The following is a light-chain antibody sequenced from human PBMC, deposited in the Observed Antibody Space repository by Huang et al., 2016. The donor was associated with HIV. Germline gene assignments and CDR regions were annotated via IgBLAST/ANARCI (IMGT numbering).Light chain of an antibody. J-gene: IGKJ1*01. CDR1: QSISSW. CDR2: EAS. Sequence: DIQMTQSPSTLSASVGDRVTITCRASQSISSWLAWYQQKPGNATKLLIYEASTLESGVPSRLSGSGSGTEFTLTISSLQPDDFATYYCQQYYTYPWTFGQGTKVEIK. V-gene: IGKV1-5*03. CDR3: QQYYTYPWT.